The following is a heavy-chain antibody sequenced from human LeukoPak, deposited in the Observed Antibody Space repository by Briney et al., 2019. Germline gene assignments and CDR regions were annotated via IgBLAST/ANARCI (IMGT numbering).Heavy chain of an antibody. Sequence: GESLKISCKGSGYSFTSYWIGWVRQMPGKGLEWMGIIYLGDSDTRYSPSFQGQVTISADKSISTAYLQWSSLKASDTAMYYCARVRPRRYCSGGSCWDWFDPWGQGTLVTVSS. J-gene: IGHJ5*02. V-gene: IGHV5-51*01. CDR2: IYLGDSDT. CDR1: GYSFTSYW. D-gene: IGHD2-15*01. CDR3: ARVRPRRYCSGGSCWDWFDP.